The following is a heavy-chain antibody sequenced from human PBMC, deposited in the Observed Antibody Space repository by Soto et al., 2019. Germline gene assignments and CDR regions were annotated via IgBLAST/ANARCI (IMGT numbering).Heavy chain of an antibody. D-gene: IGHD3-10*01. CDR2: ISYDGSNK. CDR1: GFTFSSYG. V-gene: IGHV3-30*03. Sequence: QVQLVESGGGVVQPGRSLRLSCAASGFTFSSYGMHWVRQAPGKGLEWVAVISYDGSNKYYVDSVKGRFTISRDNSKNTLYLQMNSLRAEDTAVYYCARRSPGDRFGYFQHWGQGTLVTVSS. CDR3: ARRSPGDRFGYFQH. J-gene: IGHJ1*01.